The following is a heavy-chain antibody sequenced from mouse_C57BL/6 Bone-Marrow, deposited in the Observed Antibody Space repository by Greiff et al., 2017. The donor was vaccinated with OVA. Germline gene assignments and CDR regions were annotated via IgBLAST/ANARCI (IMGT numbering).Heavy chain of an antibody. CDR1: GFNIKDDY. D-gene: IGHD1-1*01. V-gene: IGHV14-4*01. J-gene: IGHJ3*01. CDR2: IDPENGDT. Sequence: VQLQQSGAELVRPGASVKLSCTASGFNIKDDYMHWVKQRPEQGLEWIGWIDPENGDTEYASKFQSKATITADTSSNTAYLQLSSLTSEDTAVYYCTAYYYGSSYEAWFAYWGQGTLVTVSA. CDR3: TAYYYGSSYEAWFAY.